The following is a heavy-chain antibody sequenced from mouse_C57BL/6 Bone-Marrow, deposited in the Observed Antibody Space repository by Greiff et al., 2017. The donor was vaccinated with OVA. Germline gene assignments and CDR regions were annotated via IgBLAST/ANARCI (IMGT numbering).Heavy chain of an antibody. CDR3: TRDDDYDVRRGFDY. Sequence: EVKLVESGEGLVKPGGSLKLSCAASGFTFSSYAMSWVRQTPEKRLEWVAYISSGGDYIYYADTVKGRFTISRDNARHTLYLQMSSLKSEDTAMYYCTRDDDYDVRRGFDYWGKGTTLTVSS. D-gene: IGHD2-4*01. CDR2: ISSGGDYI. J-gene: IGHJ2*01. CDR1: GFTFSSYA. V-gene: IGHV5-9-1*02.